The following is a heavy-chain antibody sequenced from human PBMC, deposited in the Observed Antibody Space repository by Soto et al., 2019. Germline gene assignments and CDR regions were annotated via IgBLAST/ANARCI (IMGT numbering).Heavy chain of an antibody. D-gene: IGHD6-6*01. CDR1: SGSISSSNW. V-gene: IGHV4-4*02. CDR2: IYHSGST. CDR3: AASAARRWFDP. Sequence: QVQLQESGPGLVKPSGTLSLTCSVSSGSISSSNWWSWVRQPPGKGLEWIGEIYHSGSTNYNPSLKSRVTISVVKSKNHFSLKLSSVTAADTAVYYCAASAARRWFDPWGQGTLVTVSS. J-gene: IGHJ5*02.